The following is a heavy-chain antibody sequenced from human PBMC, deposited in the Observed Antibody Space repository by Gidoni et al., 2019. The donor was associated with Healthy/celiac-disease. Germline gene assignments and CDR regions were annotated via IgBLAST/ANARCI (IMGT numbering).Heavy chain of an antibody. CDR2: IDWDDAK. V-gene: IGHV2-70*04. J-gene: IGHJ5*02. CDR3: ARTEGGSWFDP. CDR1: GFSLTTTGMR. D-gene: IGHD3-16*01. Sequence: QVTLKESGPALVKPTETLTLTCTFSGFSLTTTGMRVSWIRQPPGKALEWLARIDWDDAKFYSTSLKTRLTISKDTSKNQVVLTMTNMDPVDTATYYCARTEGGSWFDPWGQGTLVTVSS.